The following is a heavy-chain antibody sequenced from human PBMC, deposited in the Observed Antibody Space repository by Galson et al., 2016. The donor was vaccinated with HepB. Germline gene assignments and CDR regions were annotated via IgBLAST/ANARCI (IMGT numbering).Heavy chain of an antibody. D-gene: IGHD6-25*01. CDR2: IYYTGSP. CDR1: GGSISSSRYY. J-gene: IGHJ3*02. Sequence: SETLSLTCTVSGGSISSSRYYWGWIRQPPGKGLEWIGSIYYTGSPYYNPSLKSRVTISIDTSKNQFSLKLTSVTAADTAVYYCAAPLITARGAFDIWGQGTMITVSS. V-gene: IGHV4-39*01. CDR3: AAPLITARGAFDI.